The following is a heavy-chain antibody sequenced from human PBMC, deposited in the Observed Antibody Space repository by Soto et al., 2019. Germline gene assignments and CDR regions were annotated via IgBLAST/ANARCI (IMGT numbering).Heavy chain of an antibody. Sequence: EVQLLESGGGLVQPGGSLRLSCIASGFTFTNYAMNWVRQAPGKGLEWGAGISGGGDTTYYADSVKGRFTISRDNSRNTMSLQVSSLRAEDTAVYYCAKRAFYYCRGFYYWYYFDYWGQGTLVTVSS. CDR3: AKRAFYYCRGFYYWYYFDY. CDR1: GFTFTNYA. D-gene: IGHD3-22*01. CDR2: ISGGGDTT. J-gene: IGHJ4*02. V-gene: IGHV3-23*01.